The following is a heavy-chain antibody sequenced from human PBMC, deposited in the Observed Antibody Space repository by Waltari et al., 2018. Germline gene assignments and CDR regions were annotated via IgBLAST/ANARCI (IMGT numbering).Heavy chain of an antibody. Sequence: QFTLKESGPTLVKPTQTLTLTCTFSGRSPTPTGVAAGWIRQPPGTALDWLALIYWNDDKRYSPSLKSRLTSTKDSSKNQVVLTMTNMDPVDTATYYCAHAAALRGRRAAAGTGAEYFQHWGQGTLVTVSS. V-gene: IGHV2-5*01. J-gene: IGHJ1*01. D-gene: IGHD6-13*01. CDR2: IYWNDDK. CDR1: GRSPTPTGVA. CDR3: AHAAALRGRRAAAGTGAEYFQH.